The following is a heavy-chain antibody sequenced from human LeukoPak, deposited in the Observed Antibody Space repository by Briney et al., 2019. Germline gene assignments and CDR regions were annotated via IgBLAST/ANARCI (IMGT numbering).Heavy chain of an antibody. D-gene: IGHD4-17*01. CDR3: AREPYGDYVRGYYFDY. CDR1: RFTFSSYS. V-gene: IGHV3-21*01. Sequence: GGSLRLSCAASRFTFSSYSMSWVRQAPGKGLEWVSSISSSSSYIYYADSVKGRFTNSRDNAKNSLYLQMNSLRAEDTAVYYCAREPYGDYVRGYYFDYWGQGTLVTVSS. J-gene: IGHJ4*02. CDR2: ISSSSSYI.